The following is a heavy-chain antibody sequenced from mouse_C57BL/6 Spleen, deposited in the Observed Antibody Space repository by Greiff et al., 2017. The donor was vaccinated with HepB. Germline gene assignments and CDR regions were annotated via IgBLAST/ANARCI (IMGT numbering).Heavy chain of an antibody. D-gene: IGHD3-3*01. Sequence: DVMLVESGGGLVQPGGSLKLSCAASGFTFSDYGMAWVRQAPRKGPEWVAFISNLAYSIYYADTVTGRFTISRENAKNTLYLEMSRLRSEDTAMYYCARGDRGFAYWGQGTLVTVSA. CDR1: GFTFSDYG. V-gene: IGHV5-15*01. CDR3: ARGDRGFAY. J-gene: IGHJ3*01. CDR2: ISNLAYSI.